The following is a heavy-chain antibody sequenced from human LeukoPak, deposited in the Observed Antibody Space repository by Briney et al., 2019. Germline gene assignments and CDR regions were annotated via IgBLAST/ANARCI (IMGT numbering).Heavy chain of an antibody. V-gene: IGHV3-23*01. D-gene: IGHD3-10*01. CDR1: GFTFSRYG. CDR3: ARYGWDSYFYDY. Sequence: GGSLRLSCAASGFTFSRYGMSWVRQAPGKGLEWVSAISGSGGRTYYADSVKGRFTISRDNSKNTLYLQMNSLRAEDTAVYYCARYGWDSYFYDYWGQGTLVTVSS. CDR2: ISGSGGRT. J-gene: IGHJ4*02.